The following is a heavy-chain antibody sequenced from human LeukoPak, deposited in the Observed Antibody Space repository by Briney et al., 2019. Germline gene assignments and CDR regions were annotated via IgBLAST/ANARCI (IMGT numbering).Heavy chain of an antibody. V-gene: IGHV1-18*01. CDR2: ISAYNGNT. J-gene: IGHJ6*03. Sequence: ASVKVSCKASGYTFTSYGISWVRQAPGQGLEWMGWISAYNGNTNYAQKPQGRVTMTTDTSTSTAYMELRSLRSDDTAVYYCARGGYQLLSYYYYYMDVWGKGTTVTVSS. D-gene: IGHD2-2*01. CDR1: GYTFTSYG. CDR3: ARGGYQLLSYYYYYMDV.